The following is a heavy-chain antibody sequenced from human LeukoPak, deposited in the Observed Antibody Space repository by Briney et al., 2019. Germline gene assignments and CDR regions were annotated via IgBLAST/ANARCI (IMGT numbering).Heavy chain of an antibody. Sequence: GGSLRLSCAASGFTLSSYWMHWVCQAPGKGLVWVSRINSDGSSTSYAASATGRFTISRAHAKNTLYLQMNSLRAEDTAVYYCATGALYYDILTGYYNSGWFDPWGQGTLVTVSS. CDR2: INSDGSST. D-gene: IGHD3-9*01. CDR1: GFTLSSYW. CDR3: ATGALYYDILTGYYNSGWFDP. J-gene: IGHJ5*02. V-gene: IGHV3-74*01.